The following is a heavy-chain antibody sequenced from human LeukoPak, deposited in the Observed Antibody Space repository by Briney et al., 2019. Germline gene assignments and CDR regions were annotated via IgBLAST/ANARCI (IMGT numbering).Heavy chain of an antibody. D-gene: IGHD1-26*01. Sequence: ASVKVSCKASGYTFTGYYMHWVRQAPGQGLEWMGWINPNSGGTNYAQKFQGRVTMTRDTSISTAYMELSRLRSDDTAVYYCATDKGGSYYEIDYWGQGTLVTVSS. CDR3: ATDKGGSYYEIDY. J-gene: IGHJ4*02. V-gene: IGHV1-2*02. CDR2: INPNSGGT. CDR1: GYTFTGYY.